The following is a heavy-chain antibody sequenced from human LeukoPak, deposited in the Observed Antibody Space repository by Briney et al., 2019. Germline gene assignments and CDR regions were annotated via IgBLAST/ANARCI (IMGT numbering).Heavy chain of an antibody. Sequence: SETLSLTCTVSGGSISSGSYYWSWIRQPAGKGLEWIGRIYTSGSTNYNPSLKSRVTISVDTSKNQFSLKLSSVTAADTAVYYCARVGYYYASSGYFDYWGQGTLVTVSS. CDR3: ARVGYYYASSGYFDY. V-gene: IGHV4-61*02. CDR2: IYTSGST. CDR1: GGSISSGSYY. J-gene: IGHJ4*02. D-gene: IGHD3-22*01.